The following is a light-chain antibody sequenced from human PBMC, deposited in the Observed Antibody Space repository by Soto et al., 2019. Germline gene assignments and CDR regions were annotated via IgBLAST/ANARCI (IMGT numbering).Light chain of an antibody. CDR2: LGS. V-gene: IGKV2-28*01. CDR1: QTILHSNGYNY. J-gene: IGKJ5*01. Sequence: DVWGSQHPFSPPCTPGEPASVSSVSCQTILHSNGYNYLDGYLQKPGQSPQLLIYLGSNRASGVPDRFSGSGSGTDFTLKISRAEAEDVGLYYCMQTLQSPLTFGQGTRLEIK. CDR3: MQTLQSPLT.